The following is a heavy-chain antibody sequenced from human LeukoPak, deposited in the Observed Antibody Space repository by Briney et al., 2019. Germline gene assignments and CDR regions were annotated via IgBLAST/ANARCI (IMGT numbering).Heavy chain of an antibody. J-gene: IGHJ6*03. V-gene: IGHV3-21*01. CDR3: ASQYYYDSSGFYYYYMDV. CDR2: ISSSSSYI. Sequence: PGGSLRLSCAASGFTFSSYSMNWVRQAPGKGLEWVSSISSSSSYICYADSVKGRFTISRDNAKNSLYLQMNSLRAEDTAVYYCASQYYYDSSGFYYYYMDVWGKGTTVTVSS. CDR1: GFTFSSYS. D-gene: IGHD3-22*01.